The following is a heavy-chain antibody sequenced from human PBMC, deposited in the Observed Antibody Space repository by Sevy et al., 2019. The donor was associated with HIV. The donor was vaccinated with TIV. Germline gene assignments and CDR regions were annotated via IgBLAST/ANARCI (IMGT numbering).Heavy chain of an antibody. CDR3: AKESAYYDSSGYYTDGGYFDY. V-gene: IGHV3-23*01. D-gene: IGHD3-22*01. CDR1: GFTFSSYA. J-gene: IGHJ4*02. CDR2: ISGSGGST. Sequence: GGSLRLSCAASGFTFSSYAMSWVHQAPGKGLEWVSAISGSGGSTYYADSVKGRFTISRDNSKNTLYLQMNSLRAEDTAVYYCAKESAYYDSSGYYTDGGYFDYWGQGTLVTVSS.